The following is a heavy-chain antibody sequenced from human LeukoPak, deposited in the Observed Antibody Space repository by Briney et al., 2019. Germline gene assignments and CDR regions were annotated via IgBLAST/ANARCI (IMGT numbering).Heavy chain of an antibody. Sequence: GGSLRLSCTVSEFTFGNYAMTWVRQGPGKGLESVSSASTDGTPYYANSVKGRFTISRDNSKSTLYLRMNSLRAEDTAVYYCAKLGHGGYYSYMDVWGKGTTVTVSS. CDR1: EFTFGNYA. CDR2: ASTDGTP. V-gene: IGHV3-23*01. CDR3: AKLGHGGYYSYMDV. J-gene: IGHJ6*03. D-gene: IGHD2-21*01.